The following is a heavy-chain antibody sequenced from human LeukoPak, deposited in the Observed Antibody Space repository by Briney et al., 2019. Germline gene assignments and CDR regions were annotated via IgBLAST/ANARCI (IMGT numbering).Heavy chain of an antibody. J-gene: IGHJ4*02. CDR2: IYHSGST. V-gene: IGHV4-30-2*01. Sequence: SQTLSLTCTVSGGSISSGGYYWSWIRQPPGKGLEWIEYIYHSGSTYYNPSLKSRVTISVDKAKNQFSLKLSSVTAADTAVYYCARGSGSQNPFDYWGQGTLATVSS. D-gene: IGHD3-10*01. CDR1: GGSISSGGYY. CDR3: ARGSGSQNPFDY.